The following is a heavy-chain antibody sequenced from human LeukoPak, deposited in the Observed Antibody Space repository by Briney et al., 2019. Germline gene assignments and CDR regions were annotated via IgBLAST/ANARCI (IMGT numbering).Heavy chain of an antibody. V-gene: IGHV3-30*02. CDR1: GFTFSSYG. CDR2: IRYDGSNK. J-gene: IGHJ4*02. Sequence: GGSLRLSCAASGFTFSSYGMHWVRQAPGKGLEWVAFIRYDGSNKYYADSVKGRFTISRDNSKNTLYLQMNSLRAEDTAVYYCATHKLRLLEWLFSYWGQGTLVTVSS. CDR3: ATHKLRLLEWLFSY. D-gene: IGHD3-3*01.